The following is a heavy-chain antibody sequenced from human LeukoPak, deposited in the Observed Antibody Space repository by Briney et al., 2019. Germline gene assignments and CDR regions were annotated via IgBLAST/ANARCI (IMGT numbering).Heavy chain of an antibody. D-gene: IGHD1-7*01. CDR3: ARAPLGITGTTGYFDY. J-gene: IGHJ4*02. CDR1: GYTFTSYY. CDR2: INPSGGST. Sequence: ASVKVSCKASGYTFTSYYMYWVRQAPGQGLEWMGIINPSGGSTSYAQKFQGRVTMTRDTSTSTVYMELSSLRSEDTAVYYCARAPLGITGTTGYFDYWGQGTLVTVSS. V-gene: IGHV1-46*01.